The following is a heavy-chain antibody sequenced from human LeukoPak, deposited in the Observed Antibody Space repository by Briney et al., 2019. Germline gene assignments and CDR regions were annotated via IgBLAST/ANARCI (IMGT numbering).Heavy chain of an antibody. CDR1: GGSISSGGYY. CDR3: ARVAARYVGMDV. V-gene: IGHV4-61*08. CDR2: IYYSGST. Sequence: KTSETLSLTCTVSGGSISSGGYYWSWIRQPPGKGLEWIGYIYYSGSTNYNPSLKSRVTISVDTSKKQVSLNLSSVTAADTAVYYCARVAARYVGMDVWGQGTTVTVSS. D-gene: IGHD6-6*01. J-gene: IGHJ6*02.